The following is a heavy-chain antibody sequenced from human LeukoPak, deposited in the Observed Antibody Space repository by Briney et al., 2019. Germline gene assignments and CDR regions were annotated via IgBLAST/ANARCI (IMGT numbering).Heavy chain of an antibody. CDR2: FDPEDGET. V-gene: IGHV1-24*01. D-gene: IGHD3-10*01. J-gene: IGHJ4*02. CDR3: ATVAYASGSLPTHFDN. CDR1: GYTLTELS. Sequence: ASVKVSCKVSGYTLTELSMHWVRQAPGKGLEWMGGFDPEDGETIYAQKFQGRVTMTEDTSTDTACMELSSLRSEDTAVYYCATVAYASGSLPTHFDNWGQGTLVTVSS.